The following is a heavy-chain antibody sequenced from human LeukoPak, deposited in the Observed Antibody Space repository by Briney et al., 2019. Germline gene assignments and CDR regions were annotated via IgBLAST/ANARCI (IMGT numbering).Heavy chain of an antibody. Sequence: ASVKVSCKASGYTYTGYYMHWVRQAPGQGLEWMGWINPNSGGTNYAQKFQGRVTMTRDTSISTAHMELSRLRSDDTAVYYCARATQYYDFWSGTYYYYYMDVWGKGTTVTVSS. CDR2: INPNSGGT. J-gene: IGHJ6*03. D-gene: IGHD3-3*01. CDR3: ARATQYYDFWSGTYYYYYMDV. CDR1: GYTYTGYY. V-gene: IGHV1-2*02.